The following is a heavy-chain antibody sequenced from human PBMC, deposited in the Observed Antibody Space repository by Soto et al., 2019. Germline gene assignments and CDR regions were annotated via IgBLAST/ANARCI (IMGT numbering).Heavy chain of an antibody. J-gene: IGHJ4*02. D-gene: IGHD3-22*01. CDR2: INPSGGST. Sequence: QVQLVQSGAEVKKPGASVKGSCKASGYIFTNHYIHWVRQAPGQGVEWMGIINPSGGSTNYLQKFQGRVTMTRDTSTSTVYMELSSLRSEDTAVYFCARADYYDSSGFYYDYWGQGTLVTVSS. V-gene: IGHV1-46*01. CDR3: ARADYYDSSGFYYDY. CDR1: GYIFTNHY.